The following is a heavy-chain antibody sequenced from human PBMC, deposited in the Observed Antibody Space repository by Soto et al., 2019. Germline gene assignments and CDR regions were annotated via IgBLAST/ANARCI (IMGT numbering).Heavy chain of an antibody. V-gene: IGHV3-23*01. Sequence: EVQLLESGGGLVQPGGSLTLSCAASGFTFNNYAMSWVRQAPGKGLEWVSSISGSGQRTNYADSVKGRFTISRDNLNDKLYLQMIRLGAGDTAIYYCTKGVRGGGSGELDYWGQGTRVTVAS. CDR3: TKGVRGGGSGELDY. CDR2: ISGSGQRT. CDR1: GFTFNNYA. J-gene: IGHJ4*02. D-gene: IGHD3-10*01.